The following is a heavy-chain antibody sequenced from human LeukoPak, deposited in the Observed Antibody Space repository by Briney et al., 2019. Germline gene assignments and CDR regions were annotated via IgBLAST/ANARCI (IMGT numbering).Heavy chain of an antibody. CDR1: GGSICRGGYY. J-gene: IGHJ4*02. D-gene: IGHD4-17*01. CDR3: ARGQGTVTTH. V-gene: IGHV4-31*03. CDR2: IYYSGST. Sequence: TPSPTCTVSGGSICRGGYYCSWIRPPPGKCLEWIGYIYYSGSTYYNPSLKSRVTISVDTSKNQFSLKLSSVTAADTAVYYCARGQGTVTTHWGQGTLVTVSS.